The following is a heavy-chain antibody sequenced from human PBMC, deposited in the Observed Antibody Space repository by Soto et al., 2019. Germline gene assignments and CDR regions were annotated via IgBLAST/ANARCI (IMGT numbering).Heavy chain of an antibody. D-gene: IGHD1-26*01. J-gene: IGHJ3*02. CDR1: GGSISSYY. CDR3: ASPTLGGGSYSGAFDI. Sequence: NPSETLSLTCTVSGGSISSYYWSWIRQPPGKGLEWIGYIYYSGSTNYNPSLKSRVTISVDTSKNQFSLKLSSVTAADTAVYYCASPTLGGGSYSGAFDIWGQGTMVTVSS. V-gene: IGHV4-59*01. CDR2: IYYSGST.